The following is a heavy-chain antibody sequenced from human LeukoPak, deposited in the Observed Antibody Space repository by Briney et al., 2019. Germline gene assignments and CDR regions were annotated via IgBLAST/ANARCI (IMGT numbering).Heavy chain of an antibody. J-gene: IGHJ6*03. Sequence: ASVKVSCKASGDTFSRYAISWVRQAPGQGLEWMGGIIPVLSTANYAQKFQDRVTITADESTSTTYMELSSLKSEDTAVYYCATTGGDIYYYYMDVWGKGTTVTISS. V-gene: IGHV1-69*13. D-gene: IGHD3-16*01. CDR3: ATTGGDIYYYYMDV. CDR1: GDTFSRYA. CDR2: IIPVLSTA.